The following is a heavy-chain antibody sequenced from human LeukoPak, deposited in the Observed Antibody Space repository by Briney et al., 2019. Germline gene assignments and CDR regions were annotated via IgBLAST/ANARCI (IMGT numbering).Heavy chain of an antibody. Sequence: GGSLRLSCAVSGITLSNYGMSWVRQTPGKGLEWVAGISDSGGSTNYADSVKGRFTISRDNPKNTLYLQMNSLRAEDTAVYFCAKRGVVIRVILVGFHKEAYYFDSWGQGALVTVSS. D-gene: IGHD3-22*01. J-gene: IGHJ4*02. CDR1: GITLSNYG. V-gene: IGHV3-23*01. CDR3: AKRGVVIRVILVGFHKEAYYFDS. CDR2: ISDSGGST.